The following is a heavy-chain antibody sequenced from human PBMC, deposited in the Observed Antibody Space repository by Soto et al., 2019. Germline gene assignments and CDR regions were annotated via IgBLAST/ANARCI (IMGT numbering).Heavy chain of an antibody. V-gene: IGHV4-39*01. J-gene: IGHJ3*01. CDR3: ARQDRDWLGPSHAFDF. Sequence: SETLSLTCTVSGGSISSSSYYWGWIRQPPGKGLEWIGSTYYSGSTYYNPSLKSRVTISVDTSKNQFSLKLSSVTAADTAVYSCARQDRDWLGPSHAFDFCGQATRITFSS. D-gene: IGHD2-21*01. CDR1: GGSISSSSYY. CDR2: TYYSGST.